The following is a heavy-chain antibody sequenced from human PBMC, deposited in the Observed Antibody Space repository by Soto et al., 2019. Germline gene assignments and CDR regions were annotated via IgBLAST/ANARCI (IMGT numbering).Heavy chain of an antibody. CDR2: VRKKTNSGAATK. CDR1: GFSLSDYY. D-gene: IGHD4-4*01. J-gene: IGHJ4*02. Sequence: GSLRLSCDPSGFSLSDYYMYWVCHAPGMGLEWVARVRKKTNSGAATKEYAASVRGRFTISRDDSPKSLFLQMKSLKTEDTAVYYCSRYILTTSVRYSDYWGQGTLVTVSS. CDR3: SRYILTTSVRYSDY. V-gene: IGHV3-72*01.